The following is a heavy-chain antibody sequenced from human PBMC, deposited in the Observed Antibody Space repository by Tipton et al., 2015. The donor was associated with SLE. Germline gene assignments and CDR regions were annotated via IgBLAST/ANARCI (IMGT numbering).Heavy chain of an antibody. V-gene: IGHV4-59*01. J-gene: IGHJ5*02. CDR1: GGSFSGYY. Sequence: TLSLTCAVYGGSFSGYYWSWIRQPPGKGLEWIGYIYYSGSTNYNPSLKSRVTISVDTSKNQFSLNLSSVTAADTAVYYCAREIGDCSGGICSNWLDPWGQGTLVTVSS. CDR2: IYYSGST. CDR3: AREIGDCSGGICSNWLDP. D-gene: IGHD2-15*01.